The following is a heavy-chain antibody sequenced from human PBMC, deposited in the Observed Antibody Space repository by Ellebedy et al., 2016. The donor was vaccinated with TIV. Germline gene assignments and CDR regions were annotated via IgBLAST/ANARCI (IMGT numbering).Heavy chain of an antibody. D-gene: IGHD5-24*01. CDR2: ISSSSSYI. CDR3: ACLMATIHTFDY. V-gene: IGHV3-21*01. CDR1: GFTFSSYS. Sequence: GESLKISCAASGFTFSSYSMNWVRQAPGKGLEWVSSISSSSSYIYYADSVKGRFTISRDNAKNSLYLQMNSLRAEDTAVYYCACLMATIHTFDYWGQGTLVTVSS. J-gene: IGHJ4*02.